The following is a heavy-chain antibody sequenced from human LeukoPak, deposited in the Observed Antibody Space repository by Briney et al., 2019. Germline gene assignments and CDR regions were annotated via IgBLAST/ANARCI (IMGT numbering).Heavy chain of an antibody. CDR1: GFTFSSYA. CDR2: ISPSGDRT. CDR3: VIMHGYYDGSGFWVQ. D-gene: IGHD3-22*01. Sequence: GGSLRLSCAASGFTFSSYAMSWVRQAPGKGLEWVSFISPSGDRTSNADSVEGRFTISRDNTRNTLYLQMNSLRDEDTGVYYCVIMHGYYDGSGFWVQWGQGTLVTVSS. V-gene: IGHV3-23*01. J-gene: IGHJ4*02.